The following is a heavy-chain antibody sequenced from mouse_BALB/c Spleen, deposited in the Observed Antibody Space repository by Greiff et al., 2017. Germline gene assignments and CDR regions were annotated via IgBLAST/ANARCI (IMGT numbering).Heavy chain of an antibody. CDR3: ARTGKYDAWFVY. V-gene: IGHV1-87*01. Sequence: VQLQQSGAELARPGASVKLSCKASGYTFTSYWLQWVTQRPGQGLEWIGAIYPGDGDTRYTQKFKGKATLTADKSSSTAYMQLSSLASVGSAVYYCARTGKYDAWFVYWGQGTMVTVCA. CDR1: GYTFTSYW. J-gene: IGHJ3*01. D-gene: IGHD2-14*01. CDR2: IYPGDGDT.